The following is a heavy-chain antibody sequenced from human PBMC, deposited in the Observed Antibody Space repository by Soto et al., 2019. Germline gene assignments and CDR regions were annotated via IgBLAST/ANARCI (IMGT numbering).Heavy chain of an antibody. V-gene: IGHV1-18*04. Sequence: QLHLVQSGAEVKKPGALVKVSCTASGYTFTSFGVSWVRQVPGQGLEWMGWISGYNGDTDYAQKFQGRVTMTTDRYTSTAYMEVRSLRSDDTAVYYCARDKPQQIVGYNYYYGMDVWGQGTTVTVSS. D-gene: IGHD6-6*01. J-gene: IGHJ6*02. CDR1: GYTFTSFG. CDR3: ARDKPQQIVGYNYYYGMDV. CDR2: ISGYNGDT.